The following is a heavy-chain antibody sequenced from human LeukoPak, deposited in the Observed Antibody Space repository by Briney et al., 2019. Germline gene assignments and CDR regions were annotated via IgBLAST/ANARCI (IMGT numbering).Heavy chain of an antibody. CDR3: ARNFGYYYYYGMDV. CDR2: INSDGSST. D-gene: IGHD3-10*01. Sequence: GGSLRLSCAASGFTFSSYWMHWVRQAPGKGLVWVSRINSDGSSTSYADSVKGRFTISRDNAKNTLYLQMNSLRAEDTAVYYCARNFGYYYYYGMDVWGQGTTVTVSS. V-gene: IGHV3-74*01. CDR1: GFTFSSYW. J-gene: IGHJ6*02.